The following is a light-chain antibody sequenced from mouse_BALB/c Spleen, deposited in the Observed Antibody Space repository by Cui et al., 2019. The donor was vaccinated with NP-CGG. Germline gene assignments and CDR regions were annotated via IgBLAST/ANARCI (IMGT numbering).Light chain of an antibody. Sequence: QAVVTQESALTTSPGETVTLTCRSSTGAVTTSNYANWVQEKPDHVCIGRIGGTKNRAPGVPARFSGSLIGDKAALTITGAQTEDEAIYFCALWYSNHWVFGGGTKLTVL. V-gene: IGLV1*01. CDR1: TGAVTTSNY. CDR2: GTK. CDR3: ALWYSNHWV. J-gene: IGLJ1*01.